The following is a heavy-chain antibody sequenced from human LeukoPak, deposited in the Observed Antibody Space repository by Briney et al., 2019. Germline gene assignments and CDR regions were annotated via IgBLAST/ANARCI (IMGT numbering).Heavy chain of an antibody. V-gene: IGHV3-33*01. CDR1: GFTFSSYG. J-gene: IGHJ1*01. CDR3: ARGELMVVIEYFQH. D-gene: IGHD3-22*01. Sequence: HAGGSLRLSCAASGFTFSSYGMHWVRQAPGKGLEWVAVIWYDGSNKYYADSVKGRFTISRDNSKNTLYLQMNSLRAEDTAVYYCARGELMVVIEYFQHWGQGTLVTVSS. CDR2: IWYDGSNK.